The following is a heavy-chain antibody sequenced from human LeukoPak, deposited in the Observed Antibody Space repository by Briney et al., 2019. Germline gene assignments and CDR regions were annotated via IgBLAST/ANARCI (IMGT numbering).Heavy chain of an antibody. D-gene: IGHD6-19*01. CDR3: AGERGEEYSSGWYKTNFFYN. V-gene: IGHV4-39*07. Sequence: SETLSLTCAVSGDSFTSVTDYWAWIRQPPGKGLEWIATGDYSGGTYYNPSLESRVAISADMSKNQISLQLTSVTGADTAVYYCAGERGEEYSSGWYKTNFFYNWGQGVRVTVSS. CDR2: GDYSGGT. J-gene: IGHJ4*02. CDR1: GDSFTSVTDY.